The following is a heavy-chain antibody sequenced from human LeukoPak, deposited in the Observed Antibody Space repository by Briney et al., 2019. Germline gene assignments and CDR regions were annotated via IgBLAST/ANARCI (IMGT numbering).Heavy chain of an antibody. CDR1: GYTFTDYY. Sequence: GASVKVSSKASGYTFTDYYMHWVRLAPGQGLEWMGWINPNSGGTNYVQKFQGWVTMTRDTSINTAYMELSRLTSDDTAVYYCARANFLYCSSTSCLFDYWGQGTLVTVSS. J-gene: IGHJ4*02. CDR2: INPNSGGT. V-gene: IGHV1-2*04. CDR3: ARANFLYCSSTSCLFDY. D-gene: IGHD2-2*01.